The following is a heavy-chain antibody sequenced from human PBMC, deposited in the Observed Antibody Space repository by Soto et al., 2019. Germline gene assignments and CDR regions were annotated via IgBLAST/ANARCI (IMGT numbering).Heavy chain of an antibody. V-gene: IGHV1-2*02. J-gene: IGHJ6*02. D-gene: IGHD3-22*01. Sequence: ASVKVSCMASGYTFTGYYMHWVRQAPGQGLEWMGWINPNSGGTNYAQKFQGRVTMTRDTSISTAYMELSRLRSGDTAVYYCARSRYYYDSSGYYYYYGMDVWGQGTTVTV. CDR3: ARSRYYYDSSGYYYYYGMDV. CDR1: GYTFTGYY. CDR2: INPNSGGT.